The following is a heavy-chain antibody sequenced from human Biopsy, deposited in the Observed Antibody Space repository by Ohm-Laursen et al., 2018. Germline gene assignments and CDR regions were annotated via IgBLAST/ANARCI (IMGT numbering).Heavy chain of an antibody. V-gene: IGHV4-59*01. CDR1: GESMGTYY. J-gene: IGHJ5*01. D-gene: IGHD3-3*01. CDR3: ARVRGGFLEWFDY. CDR2: IYYSGTT. Sequence: LSLTCTVSGESMGTYYWTWIRQPPGKGLGWIASIYYSGTTNKNPSLKSRVTISVDTSKRQFYLELSSVTAADTAIYYCARVRGGFLEWFDYWGQGTLITVSS.